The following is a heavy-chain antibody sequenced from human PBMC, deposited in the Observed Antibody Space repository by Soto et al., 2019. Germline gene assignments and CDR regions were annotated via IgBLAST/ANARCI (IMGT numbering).Heavy chain of an antibody. V-gene: IGHV1-3*01. CDR3: AREHDFWSGYYLYYFDY. J-gene: IGHJ4*02. CDR1: GYTFTSYA. Sequence: GASVKVSCKASGYTFTSYAMHWVRQAPGQRLEWMGWINAGNGNTKYSQKFQGRVTITRDTSASTAYMELSSLRSEDTAVYYCAREHDFWSGYYLYYFDYWGKGTLFTVSS. D-gene: IGHD3-3*01. CDR2: INAGNGNT.